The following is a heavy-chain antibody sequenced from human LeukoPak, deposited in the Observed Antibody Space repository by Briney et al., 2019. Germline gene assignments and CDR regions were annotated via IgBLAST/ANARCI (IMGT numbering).Heavy chain of an antibody. Sequence: GSLRLSCAASEFSVGSNYMTWVRQAPGKGLEWIGEINHSGSTNYNPSLKSRVTISVDTSKNQFSLKLSSVTAADTAVYYCARGGMVRGVIALLYWGQGTLVTVSS. CDR1: EFSVGSNY. J-gene: IGHJ4*02. CDR3: ARGGMVRGVIALLY. V-gene: IGHV4-34*01. CDR2: INHSGST. D-gene: IGHD3-10*01.